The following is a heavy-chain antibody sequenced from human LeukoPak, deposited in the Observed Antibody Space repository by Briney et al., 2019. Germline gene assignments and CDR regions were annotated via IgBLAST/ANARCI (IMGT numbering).Heavy chain of an antibody. V-gene: IGHV3-48*01. Sequence: GGSLRLSCVASGFTLTTYSMTWVRQGPGKGLDRVSYISSSGITIYNADSVQGRFTISRDNAKNSLYLQMNSLRVEDTAVYFCARVIQAPPGVDPAMVPFDPWGQGTLVIVSS. CDR3: ARVIQAPPGVDPAMVPFDP. CDR1: GFTLTTYS. J-gene: IGHJ5*02. D-gene: IGHD5-18*01. CDR2: ISSSGITI.